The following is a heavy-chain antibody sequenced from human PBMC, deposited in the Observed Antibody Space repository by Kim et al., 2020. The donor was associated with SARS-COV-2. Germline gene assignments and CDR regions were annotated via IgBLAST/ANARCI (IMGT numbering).Heavy chain of an antibody. D-gene: IGHD3-10*01. Sequence: SVKVSCKASGGTFSSYAISWVRQAPGQGLEWMGRIIPILGIANYAQKFQGRVTITADKSTSTAYMELSSLRSEDTAGYYCASGSGSSIEDWGQGTLVTV. CDR2: IIPILGIA. CDR3: ASGSGSSIED. CDR1: GGTFSSYA. J-gene: IGHJ4*02. V-gene: IGHV1-69*04.